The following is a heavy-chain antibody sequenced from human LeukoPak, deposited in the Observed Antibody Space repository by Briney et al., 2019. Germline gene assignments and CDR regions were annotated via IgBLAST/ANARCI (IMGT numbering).Heavy chain of an antibody. V-gene: IGHV3-30*18. J-gene: IGHJ4*02. CDR1: GFTFSSYA. CDR2: ISYDGSNK. Sequence: GGSLRLSCAASGFTFSSYAMSWVRQAPGKGLEWVAVISYDGSNKYYADSVKGRFTISRDNSKNTLYLQMNSLRAEDTAVYYCAKAPLLWFGELSYYFDYWGQGTLVTVSS. CDR3: AKAPLLWFGELSYYFDY. D-gene: IGHD3-10*01.